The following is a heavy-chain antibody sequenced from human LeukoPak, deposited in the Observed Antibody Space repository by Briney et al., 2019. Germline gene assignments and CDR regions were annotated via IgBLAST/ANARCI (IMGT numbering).Heavy chain of an antibody. CDR1: GGSISSSSYY. CDR2: IYYSGST. CDR3: ARHAVAGTWTYYYYYGMDV. Sequence: SETLSLTCTVSGGSISSSSYYWGWIRQPPGKGLEWIGSIYYSGSTYYNPSLKSRVTISVDTSKNQFSLKLSSVTAADTAVYCCARHAVAGTWTYYYYYGMDVWGQGTTVTVSS. D-gene: IGHD6-19*01. J-gene: IGHJ6*02. V-gene: IGHV4-39*01.